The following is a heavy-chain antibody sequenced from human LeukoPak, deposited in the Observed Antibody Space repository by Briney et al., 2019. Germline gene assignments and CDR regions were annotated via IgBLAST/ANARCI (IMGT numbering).Heavy chain of an antibody. CDR3: AVLPGYTYGDY. Sequence: KASEILSLTCTVSGGSISSSTYYWSWIRQPPGKGLEWIGSIYYNENTYYNPSLKSRLTISVDTSKNQFSLKVTSVTVADTAVYYCAVLPGYTYGDYWGQGALVTVSS. D-gene: IGHD5-18*01. CDR1: GGSISSSTYY. J-gene: IGHJ4*02. CDR2: IYYNENT. V-gene: IGHV4-39*01.